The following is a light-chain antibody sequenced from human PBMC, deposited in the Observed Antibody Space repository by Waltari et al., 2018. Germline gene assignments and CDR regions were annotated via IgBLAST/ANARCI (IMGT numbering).Light chain of an antibody. CDR1: QAIYKY. CDR2: AAS. V-gene: IGKV1-16*02. CDR3: QQYNDYPLT. J-gene: IGKJ4*01. Sequence: DIQMTHPPSSLSASVGDRVTITCRPSQAIYKYLAWFQQEPGKAPPSLIYAASSLQSGVPSKCSGSGSGTDVTLTISSLQPEDLATYYCQQYNDYPLTFGGGTRVEIK.